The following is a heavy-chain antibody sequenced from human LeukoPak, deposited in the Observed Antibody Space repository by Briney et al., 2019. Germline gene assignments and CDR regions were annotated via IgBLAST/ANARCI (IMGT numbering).Heavy chain of an antibody. V-gene: IGHV3-23*01. CDR3: ARRAPYTSGWYYLDY. Sequence: PGGSLRLSCAASGFTFSDYAISWVRQAPGKGLEWVSAISGGGGSTYYADSVKGRFSISRDNSKNTVRLQMNSLRAEDTAVYYCARRAPYTSGWYYLDYWGQGTLVTVSS. D-gene: IGHD6-19*01. CDR1: GFTFSDYA. CDR2: ISGGGGST. J-gene: IGHJ4*02.